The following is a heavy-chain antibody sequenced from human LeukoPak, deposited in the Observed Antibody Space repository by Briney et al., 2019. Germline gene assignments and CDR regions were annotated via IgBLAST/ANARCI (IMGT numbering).Heavy chain of an antibody. CDR3: ARRITVTWFDP. Sequence: GASVKVSCKASGYTFTSYGISWVRQAPGQGLEWTGWISAYNGSTNYAQKLQGRVTMTTDTSTSTAYMELRSLRSDDTAVYYCARRITVTWFDPWGQGTLVTVSS. J-gene: IGHJ5*02. CDR1: GYTFTSYG. V-gene: IGHV1-18*01. D-gene: IGHD4-17*01. CDR2: ISAYNGST.